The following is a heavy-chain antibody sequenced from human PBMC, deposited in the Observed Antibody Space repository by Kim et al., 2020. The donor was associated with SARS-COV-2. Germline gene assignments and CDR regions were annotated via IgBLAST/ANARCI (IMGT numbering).Heavy chain of an antibody. CDR1: GFTFSSYG. J-gene: IGHJ4*02. CDR3: AKEATWLGDYYDSSGYYL. Sequence: GGSLRLSCAASGFTFSSYGMHWVRQAPGKGLEWVAVISYDGSNKYYADSVKGRFTISRDNSKNTLYLQMNSLRAEDTAVYYCAKEATWLGDYYDSSGYYLWGQGTLVTVSS. V-gene: IGHV3-30*18. D-gene: IGHD3-22*01. CDR2: ISYDGSNK.